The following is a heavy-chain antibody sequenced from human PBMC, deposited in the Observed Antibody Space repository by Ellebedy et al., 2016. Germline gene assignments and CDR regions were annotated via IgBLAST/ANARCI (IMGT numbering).Heavy chain of an antibody. CDR3: VRGRYTSGWYPDYFDS. CDR2: IRQDESDT. J-gene: IGHJ4*02. D-gene: IGHD6-19*01. V-gene: IGHV3-7*03. Sequence: GESLKISCEASGFTFSDYWMGWVRHCPAKGLEWVANIRQDESDTYYVESVRGRFTITRENAKNSLCLEMKTLRDEDTAMYYCVRGRYTSGWYPDYFDSWGQGTLVTVSS. CDR1: GFTFSDYW.